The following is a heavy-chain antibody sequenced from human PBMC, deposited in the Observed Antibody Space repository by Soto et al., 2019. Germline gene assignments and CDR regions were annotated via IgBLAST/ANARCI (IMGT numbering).Heavy chain of an antibody. D-gene: IGHD3-3*01. V-gene: IGHV2-5*02. CDR1: GFSLTTSGVG. CDR3: AHRVLRTVFGLVTTTAIYFDF. Sequence: QITLNESGPTPVKPRQTLTLTCTFSGFSLTTSGVGVGWIRQSPGKAPEWLALIYWDDDKRYSPSLKSRLTITKDISKNHVVLTMADLDPADTATYYCAHRVLRTVFGLVTTTAIYFDFWGQGTPVAVSS. CDR2: IYWDDDK. J-gene: IGHJ4*02.